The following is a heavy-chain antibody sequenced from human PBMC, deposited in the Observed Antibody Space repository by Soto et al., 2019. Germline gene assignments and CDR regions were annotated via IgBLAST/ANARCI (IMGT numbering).Heavy chain of an antibody. CDR3: ARDKNGYSYGLGWFDP. CDR1: GFTFSSYS. D-gene: IGHD5-18*01. CDR2: ISSSSSTI. Sequence: GSLRLSCAASGFTFSSYSMNWVRQAPGKGLEWVSYISSSSSTIYYADSVKGRFTISRDNAKNSLYLQMNSLRDEDTAVYYCARDKNGYSYGLGWFDPWGQGTLVTVSS. J-gene: IGHJ5*02. V-gene: IGHV3-48*02.